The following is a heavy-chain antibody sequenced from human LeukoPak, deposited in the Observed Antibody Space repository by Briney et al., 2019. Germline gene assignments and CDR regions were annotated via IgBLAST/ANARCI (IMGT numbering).Heavy chain of an antibody. D-gene: IGHD4-23*01. CDR2: ISYSGYT. Sequence: SETLSLTCTVSGGPMRSYYWGWIRQAPGEGLEWIGFISYSGYTSYGPSLKSRVAISVDTSKSQFSLRLNSMTAADTAIYYCARGRNDNGGMFFDSWAQGTLVTVSS. CDR1: GGPMRSYY. CDR3: ARGRNDNGGMFFDS. V-gene: IGHV4-59*01. J-gene: IGHJ4*02.